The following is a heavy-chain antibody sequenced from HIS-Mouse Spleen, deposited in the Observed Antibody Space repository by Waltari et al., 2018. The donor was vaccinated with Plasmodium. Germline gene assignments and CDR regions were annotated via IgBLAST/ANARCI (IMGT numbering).Heavy chain of an antibody. V-gene: IGHV1-2*02. D-gene: IGHD6-13*01. J-gene: IGHJ1*01. CDR2: INPNSGGT. CDR1: GYTFTGYY. Sequence: QVQLVQSGAEVTKPGASVKVSCKASGYTFTGYYMHLLRQPPGRRFEWMGWINPNSGGTNYAKKFQGRVTMTRDTSISTAYMELSRLRSDDTAVYYCARVLGYKAAAGTFVEYFQHWGQGTLVTVSS. CDR3: ARVLGYKAAAGTFVEYFQH.